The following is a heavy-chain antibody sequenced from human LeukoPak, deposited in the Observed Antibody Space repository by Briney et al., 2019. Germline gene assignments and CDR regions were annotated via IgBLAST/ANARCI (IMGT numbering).Heavy chain of an antibody. Sequence: GGSLRLSCAGSEFTFHDYAMHWVRQAPGKGLEWVSLISGDGGSTYYADSVKGRFTISRDNSKNSLYLQMNSLRNEDTALYYCAKAGYYYYYYMDVWGKGTTVTVSS. J-gene: IGHJ6*03. D-gene: IGHD2-15*01. CDR2: ISGDGGST. CDR1: EFTFHDYA. V-gene: IGHV3-43*02. CDR3: AKAGYYYYYYMDV.